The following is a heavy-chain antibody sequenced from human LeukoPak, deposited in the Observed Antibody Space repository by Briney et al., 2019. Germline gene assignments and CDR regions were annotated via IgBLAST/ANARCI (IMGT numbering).Heavy chain of an antibody. V-gene: IGHV3-7*03. J-gene: IGHJ4*02. CDR2: IKQDGSEK. CDR1: GFTFSSYW. CDR3: ARDYGDYFCYFDY. Sequence: GGSLRLSCEASGFTFSSYWMSWVRQAPGKGLEWVANIKQDGSEKYYVDSVKGRFTISGDNAKNSLYLQMSSLRAEDTAVYYCARDYGDYFCYFDYWGQGNLVTVSS. D-gene: IGHD4-17*01.